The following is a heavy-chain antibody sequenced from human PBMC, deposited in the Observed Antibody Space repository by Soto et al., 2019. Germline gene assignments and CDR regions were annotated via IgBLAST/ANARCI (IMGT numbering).Heavy chain of an antibody. V-gene: IGHV3-23*01. Sequence: HPGGSLRLSCAASGFIVSSYVMDGVRQATGKGLEWVSAISGSFSTYYPDSVKGRLTISRDDSKNTLYLQMNSLRAEDTAVYHCTKGGPGTDNIYYTWGQGTLVTVSS. CDR3: TKGGPGTDNIYYT. CDR2: ISGSFST. J-gene: IGHJ4*02. D-gene: IGHD3-3*01. CDR1: GFIVSSYV.